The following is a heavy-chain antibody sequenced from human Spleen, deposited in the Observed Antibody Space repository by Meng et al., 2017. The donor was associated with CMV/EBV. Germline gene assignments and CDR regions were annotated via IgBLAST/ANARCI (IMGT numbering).Heavy chain of an antibody. D-gene: IGHD4/OR15-4a*01. V-gene: IGHV3-74*01. Sequence: GESLKISCAASGFTFSSYWMHWVRQGPGKGLVWVSRIDSDGCSISYADSVKGRVTISRDNAKNTLYLQMNSLRAEDAAVYYCARDRVLTNWGQGTLVTVSS. CDR2: IDSDGCSI. CDR1: GFTFSSYW. J-gene: IGHJ4*02. CDR3: ARDRVLTN.